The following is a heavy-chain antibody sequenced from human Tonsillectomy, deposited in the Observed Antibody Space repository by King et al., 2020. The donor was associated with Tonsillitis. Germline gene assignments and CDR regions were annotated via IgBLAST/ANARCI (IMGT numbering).Heavy chain of an antibody. J-gene: IGHJ3*02. CDR1: GYTVDNYG. Sequence: QLVQSGAEVKKPGASVKVSCKASGYTVDNYGISWVRQAPGQGPEWMGWISAYSGYTNYAQKLQGRVTMTTDTSTSTAYMELRSLRSDDTAVYYCARDALRFLDWLMGDAFDIWGQGTMVTVSS. V-gene: IGHV1-18*01. CDR2: ISAYSGYT. CDR3: ARDALRFLDWLMGDAFDI. D-gene: IGHD3-3*01.